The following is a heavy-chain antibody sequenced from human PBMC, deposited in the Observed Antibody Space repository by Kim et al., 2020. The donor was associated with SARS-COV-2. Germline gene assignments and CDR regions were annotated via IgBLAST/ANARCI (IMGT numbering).Heavy chain of an antibody. CDR1: GGSISSGDYY. Sequence: SETLSLTCTVSGGSISSGDYYWSWIRQPPGKGLEWIGYIYYSGSTYYNPSLKSRVTISVDTSKNQFSLKLSSVTAADTAVYYCARGRENGGNSFGVMIDYWGQGTLVTVSS. V-gene: IGHV4-30-4*01. CDR2: IYYSGST. D-gene: IGHD2-21*02. CDR3: ARGRENGGNSFGVMIDY. J-gene: IGHJ4*02.